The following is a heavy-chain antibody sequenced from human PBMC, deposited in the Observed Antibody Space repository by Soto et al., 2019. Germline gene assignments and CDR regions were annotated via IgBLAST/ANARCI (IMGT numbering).Heavy chain of an antibody. CDR1: GVSITNSRFF. V-gene: IGHV4-39*01. Sequence: SETLSLTCSVSGVSITNSRFFWGWIRQPPGKGLEWIGNIFYSGSTYYNPSLKSRLAISVDTSKNQLSLELGSVTAADTAVYFCATLSPGRYQLYYLDYWGQGNMVTVSS. J-gene: IGHJ4*02. CDR3: ATLSPGRYQLYYLDY. D-gene: IGHD1-1*01. CDR2: IFYSGST.